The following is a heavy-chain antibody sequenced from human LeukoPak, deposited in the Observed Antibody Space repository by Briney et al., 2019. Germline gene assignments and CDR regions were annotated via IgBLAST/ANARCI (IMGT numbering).Heavy chain of an antibody. J-gene: IGHJ5*02. CDR1: GFTFSSYA. CDR3: AREPSLIMTYSSDYNWFDP. V-gene: IGHV3-30-3*01. CDR2: ISYDGSNK. Sequence: GGSLRLSCAASGFTFSSYAMHWVRQAPGKGLEWVAVISYDGSNKYYTDSVKGRFTISRDNSKNTLYLQMNSLRAEDTAVYYCAREPSLIMTYSSDYNWFDPWGQGTLVTVSS. D-gene: IGHD6-19*01.